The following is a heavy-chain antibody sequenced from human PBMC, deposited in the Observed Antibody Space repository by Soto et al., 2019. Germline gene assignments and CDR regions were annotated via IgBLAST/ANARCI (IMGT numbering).Heavy chain of an antibody. D-gene: IGHD2-15*01. Sequence: SVKVSCKASGGTFSSYTISWVRQAPGQGLEWMGRIIPILGIANYAQKFQGRVTITADKSTSTAYMELSSLRSEDTAVYYCARGRYCSGGSCYSDWFDPWGQGTLVTVSS. CDR2: IIPILGIA. J-gene: IGHJ5*02. CDR1: GGTFSSYT. V-gene: IGHV1-69*02. CDR3: ARGRYCSGGSCYSDWFDP.